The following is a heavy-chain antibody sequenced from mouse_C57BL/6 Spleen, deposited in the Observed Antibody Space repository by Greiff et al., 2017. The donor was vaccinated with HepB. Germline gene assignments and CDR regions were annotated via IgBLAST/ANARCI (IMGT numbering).Heavy chain of an antibody. V-gene: IGHV14-4*01. CDR2: IDPENGDT. D-gene: IGHD2-1*01. J-gene: IGHJ3*01. Sequence: EVQLQQSGAELVRPGASVKLSCTASGFNIKDDYMHWVKQRPEQGLEWIGWIDPENGDTEYASKFQGKATITADTSSNTAYLQLSSLTSEDTAVYYWTTNDGNYFAYWGQGTLVTVSA. CDR3: TTNDGNYFAY. CDR1: GFNIKDDY.